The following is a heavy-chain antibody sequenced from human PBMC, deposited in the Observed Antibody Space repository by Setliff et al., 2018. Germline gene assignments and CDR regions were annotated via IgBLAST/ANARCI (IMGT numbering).Heavy chain of an antibody. Sequence: GGSLRLSCAASGFRFSDLYMSWVRQVPGKGLEWLSKISGDGNTVYYADSVRGRFTISRDNAKNSLYLQMNSLRAEDTAVYYCAREYYDSSGFSYGMDVWGHGTTVTVSS. CDR2: ISGDGNTV. D-gene: IGHD3-22*01. CDR3: AREYYDSSGFSYGMDV. CDR1: GFRFSDLY. J-gene: IGHJ6*02. V-gene: IGHV3-11*04.